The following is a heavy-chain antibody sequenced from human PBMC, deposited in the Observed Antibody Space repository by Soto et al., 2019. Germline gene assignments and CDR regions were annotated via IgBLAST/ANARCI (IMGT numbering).Heavy chain of an antibody. CDR1: GFTVSSNY. J-gene: IGHJ6*02. Sequence: EVQLVESGGGLIQPGGSLRLSCAASGFTVSSNYMSWVRQAPGKGLEWVSVIYSGGSTYYADSVKGRFTITRDNSKTTLYLQSNSLRAEDTAVYYCARESPPPSIAVAGCVYYGMDVWGQGTTVTVSS. D-gene: IGHD6-19*01. V-gene: IGHV3-53*01. CDR2: IYSGGST. CDR3: ARESPPPSIAVAGCVYYGMDV.